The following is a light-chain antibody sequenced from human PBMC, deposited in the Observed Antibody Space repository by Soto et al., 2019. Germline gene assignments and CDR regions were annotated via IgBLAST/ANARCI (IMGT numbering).Light chain of an antibody. CDR2: DAF. J-gene: IGLJ1*01. CDR3: CAYAGSNTYV. CDR1: SSDVGRYNL. V-gene: IGLV2-23*01. Sequence: QSALSQPASVSGSPGQSIAISCTGTSSDVGRYNLVSWYQQHPGKAPKLMIYDAFRRPSGVSDRFSGSRSGNTASLTISGLQSEDEADYYCCAYAGSNTYVFGTGTKVTVL.